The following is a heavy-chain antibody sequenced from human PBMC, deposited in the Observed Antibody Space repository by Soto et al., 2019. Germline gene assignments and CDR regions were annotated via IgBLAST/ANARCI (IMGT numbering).Heavy chain of an antibody. CDR2: IYYSGST. CDR3: ARRGKAPNKPDH. J-gene: IGHJ4*02. V-gene: IGHV4-39*01. CDR1: GGSISSSSYY. Sequence: QLQLQESGPGLVKPSETLSLTCTVSGGSISSSSYYWGWIRQPPGKGLEWIGSIYYSGSTYYNPSLKSRVTITVDTSKNQFSLKLSPVTAPDAALYYCARRGKAPNKPDHWGQGTLVTVSS. D-gene: IGHD2-8*01.